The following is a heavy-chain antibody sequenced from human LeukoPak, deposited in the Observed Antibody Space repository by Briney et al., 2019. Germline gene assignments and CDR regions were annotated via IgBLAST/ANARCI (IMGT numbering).Heavy chain of an antibody. CDR1: GFSMSVYW. D-gene: IGHD3-10*01. V-gene: IGHV3-7*01. J-gene: IGHJ4*02. CDR3: AKDLGMVPGGLPLYYFDY. Sequence: GGSLRLSCAASGFSMSVYWMSWVRQAPGKGLEWVGNIKQDGSERNYVDSVKGRFTISRDNAKKSLYLQMNSLRAEDTAVYYCAKDLGMVPGGLPLYYFDYWGQGTLVTVSS. CDR2: IKQDGSER.